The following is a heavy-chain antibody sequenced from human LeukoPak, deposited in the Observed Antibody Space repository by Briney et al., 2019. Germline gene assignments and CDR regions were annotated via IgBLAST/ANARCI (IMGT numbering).Heavy chain of an antibody. V-gene: IGHV4-4*07. CDR2: IYSSGIT. CDR3: ARWNSYYDILTGYYKPYYFDY. J-gene: IGHJ4*02. Sequence: SETLSLTCTVSGGSISSYYWSWIRQPAGKGLEWIGRIYSSGITNYNPSLKSRVAMSVDTSKNQFSLQLSSVTAADTAVYYCARWNSYYDILTGYYKPYYFDYWGQGTLVTVSS. CDR1: GGSISSYY. D-gene: IGHD3-9*01.